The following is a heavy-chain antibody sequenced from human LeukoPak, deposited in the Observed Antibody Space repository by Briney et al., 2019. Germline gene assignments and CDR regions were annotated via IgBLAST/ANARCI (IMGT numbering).Heavy chain of an antibody. V-gene: IGHV3-9*01. CDR2: ISWNSGSI. D-gene: IGHD3-10*01. CDR3: AREISMVRGAGDY. J-gene: IGHJ4*02. CDR1: GFTFDDYA. Sequence: GRSLRLSCAASGFTFDDYAMHWVRQAPGKGLEWVSGISWNSGSIGYADSVKGRFTISRDNAKNSLYLQMNSLRAEDTAVYYCAREISMVRGAGDYWGQGTLVTVSS.